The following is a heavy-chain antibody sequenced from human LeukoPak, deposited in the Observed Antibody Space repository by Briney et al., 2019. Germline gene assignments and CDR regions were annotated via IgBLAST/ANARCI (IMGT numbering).Heavy chain of an antibody. CDR3: ARDGIAAAGLTYYYGMDV. D-gene: IGHD6-13*01. J-gene: IGHJ6*02. V-gene: IGHV1-18*04. CDR1: GYTFTSYY. Sequence: GASVKVSCKASGYTFTSYYMHWVRQAPGQGLEWMGWISAYNGNTNYAQKLQGRVTMTTDTSTSTAYMELRSLRSDDTAVYYCARDGIAAAGLTYYYGMDVWGQGTTVTVSS. CDR2: ISAYNGNT.